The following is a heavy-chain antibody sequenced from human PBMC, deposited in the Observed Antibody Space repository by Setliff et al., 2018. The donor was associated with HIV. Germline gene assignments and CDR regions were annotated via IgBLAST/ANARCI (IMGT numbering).Heavy chain of an antibody. V-gene: IGHV3-33*01. D-gene: IGHD1-26*01. CDR2: IWYDASGE. CDR3: ARDLRGSNFGVSEY. CDR1: GFSFSTYG. Sequence: GGSLRLSCAASGFSFSTYGMYWVRQAPGKGLEWVAVIWYDASGEHYADSVKGRFTISRDTAKNILYLQMNGLRAADTAMYFCARDLRGSNFGVSEYWGQGTPVTVSS. J-gene: IGHJ4*02.